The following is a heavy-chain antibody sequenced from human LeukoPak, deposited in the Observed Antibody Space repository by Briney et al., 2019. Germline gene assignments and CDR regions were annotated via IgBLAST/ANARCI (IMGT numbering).Heavy chain of an antibody. Sequence: ASVKVSCXASGYTFTDYYMHWVRQARGQGLEWMGRINPNSGGTNYAQKFQGRVTMTRDTSISTAYMELSRLRSDDTAVYYCARDPFTYYDFWSGYRDYWGQGTLVTVSS. CDR2: INPNSGGT. CDR1: GYTFTDYY. J-gene: IGHJ4*02. D-gene: IGHD3-3*01. V-gene: IGHV1-2*06. CDR3: ARDPFTYYDFWSGYRDY.